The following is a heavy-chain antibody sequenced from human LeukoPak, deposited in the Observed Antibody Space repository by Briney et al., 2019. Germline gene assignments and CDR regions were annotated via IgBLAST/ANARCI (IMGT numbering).Heavy chain of an antibody. CDR2: ISDTGRDT. D-gene: IGHD6-6*01. CDR1: GSSFTSYG. J-gene: IGHJ4*02. CDR3: AKRVPYSSSSVYFDY. Sequence: GGSLRLSCVASGSSFTSYGMSWVRQAPGKGLEWVSAISDTGRDTYYADSVKGRFTISRDDSKNTLYLQMNSLRADDTAVYYCAKRVPYSSSSVYFDYWGQGTLVTVSS. V-gene: IGHV3-23*01.